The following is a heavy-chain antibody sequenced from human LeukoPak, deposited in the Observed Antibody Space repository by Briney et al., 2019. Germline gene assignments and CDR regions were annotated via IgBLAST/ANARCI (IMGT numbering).Heavy chain of an antibody. CDR2: ISDGGRA. CDR3: VLPFDAFDI. V-gene: IGHV3-23*01. Sequence: GGSLRLSCTASGFTFGNYAMSWVRQTPGKGLEWVSGISDGGRAYYADSVKGRFTISRDNAKNTLYLQMNSLRAEDTAVYYCVLPFDAFDIWGQGTMVTVSS. CDR1: GFTFGNYA. J-gene: IGHJ3*02.